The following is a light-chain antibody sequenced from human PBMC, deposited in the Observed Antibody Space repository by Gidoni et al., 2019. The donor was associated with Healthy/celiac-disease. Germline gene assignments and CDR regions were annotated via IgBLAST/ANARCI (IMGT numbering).Light chain of an antibody. V-gene: IGKV3-20*01. CDR2: GAS. CDR1: LRVSSSY. Sequence: ELVLTKSRGTRSLSPGVRATLSCRASLRVSSSYLAWYQQKPGQAPRLLIYGASSRATGIPDRFSGSGSGTDFTLTISRLEPEDFAVYYCQQYGSSPVTFGQGTKVEIK. J-gene: IGKJ1*01. CDR3: QQYGSSPVT.